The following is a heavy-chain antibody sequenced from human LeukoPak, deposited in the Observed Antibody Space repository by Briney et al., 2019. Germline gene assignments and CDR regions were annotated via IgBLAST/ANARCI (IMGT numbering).Heavy chain of an antibody. V-gene: IGHV5-10-1*01. CDR1: GYSFTNYW. Sequence: GESLKISCKTSGYSFTNYWISRVRQMPGQGLEWMGRIDPSDSYTNYSPSFQGHVTISADKSISTAYLQWSSLKASDTAMYYCARHLRIGGDYDYWGQGTLVTVSS. CDR2: IDPSDSYT. J-gene: IGHJ4*02. CDR3: ARHLRIGGDYDY. D-gene: IGHD2-15*01.